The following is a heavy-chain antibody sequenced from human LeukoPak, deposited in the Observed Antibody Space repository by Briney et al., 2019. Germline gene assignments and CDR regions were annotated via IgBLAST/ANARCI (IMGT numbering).Heavy chain of an antibody. CDR2: INPNSGGT. CDR3: ATDASYYDSSGYWY. D-gene: IGHD3-22*01. V-gene: IGHV1-2*02. CDR1: GYTFTGYY. Sequence: GASVKVSCKASGYTFTGYYMHWVRQAPGQGLEWMGWINPNSGGTNYAQKFQGRVTMTRDTSISTAYMEPSRLRSDDTAVYYCATDASYYDSSGYWYWGQGTLVTVSS. J-gene: IGHJ4*02.